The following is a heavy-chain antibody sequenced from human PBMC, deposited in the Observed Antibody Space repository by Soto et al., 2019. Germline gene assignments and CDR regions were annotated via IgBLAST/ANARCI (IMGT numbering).Heavy chain of an antibody. V-gene: IGHV3-33*01. CDR3: ARGGTTYHYYYYFGVDV. CDR1: GFTFRTYG. CDR2: IWYDGNHE. D-gene: IGHD1-1*01. J-gene: IGHJ6*02. Sequence: QVRLVESGGAVVQPGRSLRLSCAASGFTFRTYGMHWVRQAPGKGLEWVAAIWYDGNHEYYADSVKGRFTISRDNSKNTLFLQMNGLRVEDTAAYFCARGGTTYHYYYYFGVDVWGQGTTVTVSS.